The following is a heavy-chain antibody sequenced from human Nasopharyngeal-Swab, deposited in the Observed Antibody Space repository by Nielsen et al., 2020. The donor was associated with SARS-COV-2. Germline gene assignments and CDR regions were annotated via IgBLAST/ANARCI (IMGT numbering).Heavy chain of an antibody. Sequence: ASVKVSCKASGYTFTGYYMHWVRQAPGQGLEWMGWFNPNSGGTNYAQKFQGRVTMTRDTSISTAYMELSRLRSDDTAVYYCARENYYDSSGLDYWGQGTLVTVSS. J-gene: IGHJ4*02. V-gene: IGHV1-2*02. CDR3: ARENYYDSSGLDY. D-gene: IGHD3-22*01. CDR1: GYTFTGYY. CDR2: FNPNSGGT.